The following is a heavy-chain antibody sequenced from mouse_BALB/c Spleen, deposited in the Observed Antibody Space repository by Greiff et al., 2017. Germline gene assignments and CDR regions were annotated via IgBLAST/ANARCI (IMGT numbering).Heavy chain of an antibody. D-gene: IGHD3-1*01. V-gene: IGHV1S135*01. Sequence: EVQLQQSGPELGKPGASVKISCKASGYSFTGYNMYWVKQSHRKSLEWIGYIDPYNGGTSYNQKSKGKATLTVDKSSSTAYMHLNSLTSEDSAIYYCARSGRDYAMDYWGQGTSVTVSS. J-gene: IGHJ4*01. CDR3: ARSGRDYAMDY. CDR2: IDPYNGGT. CDR1: GYSFTGYN.